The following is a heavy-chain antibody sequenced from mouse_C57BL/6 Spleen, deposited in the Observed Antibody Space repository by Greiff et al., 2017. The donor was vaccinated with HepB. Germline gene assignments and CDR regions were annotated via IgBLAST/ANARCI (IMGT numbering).Heavy chain of an antibody. CDR1: GYTFTSYW. V-gene: IGHV1-5*01. CDR2: IYPGNSDT. Sequence: EVQLQQSGTVLARPGASVKMSCKTSGYTFTSYWMHWVKQRPGQGLEWIGAIYPGNSDTSYNQKFKGKAKLTAVTSASTAYMELSSLTNEDSAVYYCTREGIYYDYDEDWYFDVWGTGTTVTVSS. CDR3: TREGIYYDYDEDWYFDV. D-gene: IGHD2-4*01. J-gene: IGHJ1*03.